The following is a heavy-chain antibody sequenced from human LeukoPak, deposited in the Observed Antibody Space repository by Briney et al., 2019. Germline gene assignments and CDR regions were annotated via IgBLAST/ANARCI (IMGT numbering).Heavy chain of an antibody. CDR3: ARDDRPTLYCGSDCYYDY. J-gene: IGHJ4*02. D-gene: IGHD2-21*02. V-gene: IGHV1-46*01. CDR2: INPSGGST. CDR1: GYTFTSYY. Sequence: ASVKVSCKASGYTFTSYYMHWVRQAPGQGLEWMGIINPSGGSTSYAQKFQGRVTMTRDTSTSTVYMELSSLRSEDTAVYYCARDDRPTLYCGSDCYYDYWGQGTLVTVSS.